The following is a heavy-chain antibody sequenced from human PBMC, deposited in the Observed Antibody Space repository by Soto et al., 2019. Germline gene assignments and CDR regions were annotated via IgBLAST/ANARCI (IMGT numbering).Heavy chain of an antibody. CDR3: AQRRPTPGTFDI. Sequence: QITLKESGPPLVEPTQTLTLTCTFSGFSLSTSGVGVGWIRQPPGKALEWLALIYWDDDKRYSPSLKSRLTITKDTSKNQVVLTMTNIDPVDTATYYCAQRRPTPGTFDIWGQGTMVTVSS. CDR2: IYWDDDK. CDR1: GFSLSTSGVG. V-gene: IGHV2-5*02. D-gene: IGHD2-15*01. J-gene: IGHJ3*02.